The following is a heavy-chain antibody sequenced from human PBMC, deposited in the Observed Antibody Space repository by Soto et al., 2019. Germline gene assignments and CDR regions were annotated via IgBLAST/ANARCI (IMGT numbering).Heavy chain of an antibody. J-gene: IGHJ3*02. D-gene: IGHD3-3*01. CDR2: IYTSGST. Sequence: NPSETLSLTCTVSGGSISSYYWSWIRQPAGKGLEWIGRIYTSGSTNYNPSLKSRVTMSVDTSKNQFSLKLSSVTAADTAVYYCARFRFLEWLRLGTGAFDIWGQGTMVTVS. CDR3: ARFRFLEWLRLGTGAFDI. V-gene: IGHV4-4*07. CDR1: GGSISSYY.